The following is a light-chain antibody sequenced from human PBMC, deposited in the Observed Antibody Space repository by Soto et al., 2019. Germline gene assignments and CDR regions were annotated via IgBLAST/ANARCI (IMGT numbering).Light chain of an antibody. V-gene: IGLV2-14*01. CDR1: SSDIGDNKY. Sequence: QSVLTQPASVSGSPGQSITISCTGTSSDIGDNKYVSWYQQHPGKAPKLMIYEVSHRPSGVSDRFSGSKSGNTASLTISGLQAEDEADYHCSSYTSSTTLVFGGGTKVTVL. CDR2: EVS. J-gene: IGLJ2*01. CDR3: SSYTSSTTLV.